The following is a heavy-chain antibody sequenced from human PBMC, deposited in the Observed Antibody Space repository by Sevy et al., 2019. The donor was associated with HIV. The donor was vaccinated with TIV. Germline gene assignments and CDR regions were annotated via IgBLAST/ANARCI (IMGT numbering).Heavy chain of an antibody. J-gene: IGHJ4*01. D-gene: IGHD3-10*01. V-gene: IGHV3-23*01. CDR2: ISGSGGST. CDR1: GFTFSSYA. CDR3: AKDRPVSYLWPTSPY. Sequence: GGYLRLSCAASGFTFSSYAMSWVRQAPGKGLEWVSAISGSGGSTYYADSVKGRFTISRDNSKNTLYLQMNSLRAEDTAVYYCAKDRPVSYLWPTSPYWGQGTLVTVSS.